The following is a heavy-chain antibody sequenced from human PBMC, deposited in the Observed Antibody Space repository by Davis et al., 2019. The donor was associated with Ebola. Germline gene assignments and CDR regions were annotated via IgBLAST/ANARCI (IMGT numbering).Heavy chain of an antibody. Sequence: ASVKVSCKASGYTFTSYGISWARQAPGQGLEWMGWINPNSGGTNYAQKFQGRVTMTRDTSISTAYMELSRLRSDDTAVYYCVVCWNDVGAFDIWGQGTMVTVSS. J-gene: IGHJ3*02. CDR2: INPNSGGT. V-gene: IGHV1-2*02. CDR1: GYTFTSYG. CDR3: VVCWNDVGAFDI. D-gene: IGHD1-1*01.